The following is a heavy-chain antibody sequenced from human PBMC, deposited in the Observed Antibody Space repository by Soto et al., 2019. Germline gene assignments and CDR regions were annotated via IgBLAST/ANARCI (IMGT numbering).Heavy chain of an antibody. CDR2: IYYSGST. CDR1: GGSISSGDYY. D-gene: IGHD3-10*01. Sequence: SETLSLTCTVSGGSISSGDYYWSWIRQPPGKGLEWIGYIYYSGSTYYNPSLKSRVTISVDTSKNQFSLKLSSVTAADPAVYYCAREAAYYYVWGSYYMFDYWGQGTLVTVSS. J-gene: IGHJ4*02. CDR3: AREAAYYYVWGSYYMFDY. V-gene: IGHV4-30-4*01.